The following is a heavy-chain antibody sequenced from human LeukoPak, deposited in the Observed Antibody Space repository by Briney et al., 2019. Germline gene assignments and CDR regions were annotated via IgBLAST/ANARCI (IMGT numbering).Heavy chain of an antibody. CDR3: ARDVGIAAAGLPSGSPIGY. CDR2: IIPILGIA. J-gene: IGHJ4*02. Sequence: GSSVKVSCKASGGTFSSYAISWVRQAPGQGLEWRGRIIPILGIANYAQKFQGRVTITADDSTSTAYMELSSLRSEDTAVYYCARDVGIAAAGLPSGSPIGYWGQGTLVTVSS. CDR1: GGTFSSYA. V-gene: IGHV1-69*04. D-gene: IGHD6-13*01.